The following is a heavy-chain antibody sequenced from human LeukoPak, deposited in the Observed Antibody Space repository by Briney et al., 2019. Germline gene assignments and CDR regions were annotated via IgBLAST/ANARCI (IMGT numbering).Heavy chain of an antibody. Sequence: GGSLRLSCAASGFTFSSYWMSWVRQAPGKGLEWVANIKQDGSEKYYVDSVKGRFTISRDNAKNSLYLQMNSLRAEDTAVYYCARVPGIPPSGYSYGEGWFDPWGQGTLVTVSS. CDR2: IKQDGSEK. CDR3: ARVPGIPPSGYSYGEGWFDP. V-gene: IGHV3-7*01. J-gene: IGHJ5*02. D-gene: IGHD5-18*01. CDR1: GFTFSSYW.